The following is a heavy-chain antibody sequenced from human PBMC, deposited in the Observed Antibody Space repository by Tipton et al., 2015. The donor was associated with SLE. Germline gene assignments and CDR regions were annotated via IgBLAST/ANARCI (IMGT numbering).Heavy chain of an antibody. CDR3: ATSGYDFLSWFDP. V-gene: IGHV4-59*11. D-gene: IGHD5-12*01. CDR2: VHSSRST. J-gene: IGHJ5*02. Sequence: LRLSCTVSGGSISSHYWSWIRQPPGKRLEWIGHVHSSRSTFYNPSLKSRVSISMDTSKNQVSLRMTSVTAADTAVYYCATSGYDFLSWFDPWGQGTPVTVSS. CDR1: GGSISSHY.